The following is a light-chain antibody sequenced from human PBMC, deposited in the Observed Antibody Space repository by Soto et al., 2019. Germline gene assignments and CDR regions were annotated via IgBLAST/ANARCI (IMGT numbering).Light chain of an antibody. J-gene: IGLJ1*01. Sequence: QSVLTQPASVSGSPGQSITFSCTGTSSDVGAYDFVSWYQHHPGKAPKLMIHDVNKRPSGVSTRFSGSKSGNKASLTISGLQAEDEAHYYCGSYTNTGTLYVCGTGTKLTVL. CDR2: DVN. V-gene: IGLV2-14*03. CDR1: SSDVGAYDF. CDR3: GSYTNTGTLYV.